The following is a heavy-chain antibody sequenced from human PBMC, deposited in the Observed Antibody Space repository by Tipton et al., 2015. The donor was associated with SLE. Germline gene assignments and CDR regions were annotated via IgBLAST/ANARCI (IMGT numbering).Heavy chain of an antibody. D-gene: IGHD3-10*01. V-gene: IGHV4-34*01. Sequence: TLSLTCTVYGGSFSGYYRSWIRQTPEKGLEWIGEINHSGSTNYNPSLKSRVTISVDTSKNQFSLKLSSVTAADTAVYYCARGEKYRGEFDYWGQGTLVTVSS. J-gene: IGHJ4*02. CDR2: INHSGST. CDR3: ARGEKYRGEFDY. CDR1: GGSFSGYY.